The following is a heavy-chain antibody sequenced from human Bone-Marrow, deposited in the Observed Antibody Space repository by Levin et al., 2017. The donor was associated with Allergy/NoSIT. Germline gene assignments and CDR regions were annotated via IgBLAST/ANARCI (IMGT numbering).Heavy chain of an antibody. CDR1: GGSISSYY. Sequence: SQTLSLTCTVSGGSISSYYWSWIRQPPGKGLEWIGYIYYSGSTNYNPSLKSRVTISVDTSKNQFSLKLSSVTAADTAVYYCARAGNQRWLQLSYDYYGMDVWGQGTTVTVSS. J-gene: IGHJ6*02. V-gene: IGHV4-59*01. CDR3: ARAGNQRWLQLSYDYYGMDV. D-gene: IGHD5-24*01. CDR2: IYYSGST.